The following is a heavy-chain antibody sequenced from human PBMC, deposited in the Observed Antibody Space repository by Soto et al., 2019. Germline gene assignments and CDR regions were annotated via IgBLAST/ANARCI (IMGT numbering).Heavy chain of an antibody. CDR2: ILPDDADT. CDR3: ARGALLWFGEREGYYYGMDV. CDR1: GYSFTSYW. V-gene: IGHV5-51*01. Sequence: GESLKISCKASGYSFTSYWIGWVRQTPGKGLEWMGIILPDDADTRYSPSFEGHVTISADRSTNTAFLHLRSLEASDTATYYCARGALLWFGEREGYYYGMDVWGQGTTVTVSS. D-gene: IGHD3-10*01. J-gene: IGHJ6*02.